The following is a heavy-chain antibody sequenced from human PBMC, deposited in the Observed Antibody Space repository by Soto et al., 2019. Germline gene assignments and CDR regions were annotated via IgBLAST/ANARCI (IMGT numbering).Heavy chain of an antibody. CDR1: GGSISSGGYS. V-gene: IGHV4-30-2*01. CDR3: ARGMTTVTTFDY. D-gene: IGHD4-17*01. J-gene: IGHJ4*02. CDR2: IYHSGST. Sequence: QLQLQESGSGLVKPSQTLSLTCAVSGGSISSGGYSCNWIRQPPGKGLEWIGYIYHSGSTSYNPSLKSRVTIPVDRSKNQFSLKLSSVTAADTAVYYCARGMTTVTTFDYWGQGTLVTVSS.